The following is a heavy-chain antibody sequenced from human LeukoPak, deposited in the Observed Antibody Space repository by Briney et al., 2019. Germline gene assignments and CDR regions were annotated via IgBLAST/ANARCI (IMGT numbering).Heavy chain of an antibody. CDR2: IYYSGST. J-gene: IGHJ3*02. Sequence: NPSETLSLTCTVSGGSISSSSYYWGWIRQPPGKGLEWIGSIYYSGSTYYNPSLKSRVTISVDTSKNQFSLKPSSVTAADTAVYYCARHSIVVVPAAPGGDAFDIWGQGTMVTVSS. CDR3: ARHSIVVVPAAPGGDAFDI. CDR1: GGSISSSSYY. V-gene: IGHV4-39*01. D-gene: IGHD2-2*01.